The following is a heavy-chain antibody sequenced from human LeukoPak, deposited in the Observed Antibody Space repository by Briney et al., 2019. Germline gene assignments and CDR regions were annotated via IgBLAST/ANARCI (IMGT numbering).Heavy chain of an antibody. D-gene: IGHD2-2*01. CDR2: IIPILGIA. Sequence: PVKVSCKASGGTFSSYAISWVRQAPGQGLEWMGRIIPILGIANYAQKFQGRVTITADKSTSTAYMELSSLRSEDTAVYYCARGPFRPAAMNTYYFDYWGQGTLVTVSS. CDR1: GGTFSSYA. J-gene: IGHJ4*02. V-gene: IGHV1-69*04. CDR3: ARGPFRPAAMNTYYFDY.